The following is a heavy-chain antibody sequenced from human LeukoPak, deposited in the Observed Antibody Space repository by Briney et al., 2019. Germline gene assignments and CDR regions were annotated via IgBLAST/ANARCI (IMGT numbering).Heavy chain of an antibody. J-gene: IGHJ5*02. D-gene: IGHD3-3*01. CDR1: GDSISSYY. Sequence: PSETLSLTCTVSGDSISSYYWSWIRQPPGKGLEWIGYIYYSGNTNYNPSLKSRVTISVDTSKNQLSLKLTSATAADTSVYYCARHSGLRSPFDPWGQGTLVTVSS. CDR2: IYYSGNT. CDR3: ARHSGLRSPFDP. V-gene: IGHV4-59*08.